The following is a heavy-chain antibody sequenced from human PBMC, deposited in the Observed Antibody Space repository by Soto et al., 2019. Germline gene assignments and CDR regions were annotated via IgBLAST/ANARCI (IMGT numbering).Heavy chain of an antibody. V-gene: IGHV1-3*01. CDR2: INAGNGDT. J-gene: IGHJ4*02. CDR3: ATDFSGGPPGYFDH. D-gene: IGHD6-19*01. CDR1: GYTFTKYA. Sequence: QVQLVQSGAEVKKPGASVKVSCKGSGYTFTKYAIHWVRQAPGQRLEWMGWINAGNGDTQYSQKFQGSVTFTSDTSASIVYMELSSLRSADPAVFYCATDFSGGPPGYFDHWGQGALVTVSS.